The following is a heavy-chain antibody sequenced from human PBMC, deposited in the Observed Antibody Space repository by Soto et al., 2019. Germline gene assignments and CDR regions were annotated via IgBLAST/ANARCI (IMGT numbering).Heavy chain of an antibody. D-gene: IGHD3-22*01. V-gene: IGHV3-15*06. CDR3: TTESDSSGYFEWPIYYFDS. J-gene: IGHJ4*02. Sequence: SLRLSCAASGFTFSTAWMSWVRQAPGKGLEWVGRIKSKTDGGTTNYAAPVKGRFTISRDDSKNTLFLQMNSLKTEDTAVYYCTTESDSSGYFEWPIYYFDSWGQGTQVTVSS. CDR1: GFTFSTAW. CDR2: IKSKTDGGTT.